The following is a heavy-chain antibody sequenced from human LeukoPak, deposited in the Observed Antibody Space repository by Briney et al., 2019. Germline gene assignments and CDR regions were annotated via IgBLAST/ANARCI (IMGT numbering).Heavy chain of an antibody. V-gene: IGHV3-64*01. CDR2: ISSNGGRT. D-gene: IGHD3-22*01. Sequence: GGSLTLSCAPSGFTFRSYGMHWVRRAPGKGLEYVSAISSNGGRTYYAHSVKGRFTISRDNSRNTLYLQMGSLRAEDMAVYYCATYYYDSGGFHFHHWGQGTLVTVSS. CDR1: GFTFRSYG. CDR3: ATYYYDSGGFHFHH. J-gene: IGHJ1*01.